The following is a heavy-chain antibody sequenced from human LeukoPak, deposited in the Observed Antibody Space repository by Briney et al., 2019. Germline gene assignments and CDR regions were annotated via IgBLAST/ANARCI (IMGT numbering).Heavy chain of an antibody. D-gene: IGHD3/OR15-3a*01. J-gene: IGHJ4*02. V-gene: IGHV4-34*01. CDR2: IYYSGST. CDR1: GGSFSGYY. Sequence: SETLSLTCAVYGGSFSGYYWSWIRQPPGKGLEWIGSIYYSGSTYYNPSLKSRVTISIDTSKNQFSLKLTSVTAADTAVYYCARQTGSGLFILPGGQGTLVTVSS. CDR3: ARQTGSGLFILP.